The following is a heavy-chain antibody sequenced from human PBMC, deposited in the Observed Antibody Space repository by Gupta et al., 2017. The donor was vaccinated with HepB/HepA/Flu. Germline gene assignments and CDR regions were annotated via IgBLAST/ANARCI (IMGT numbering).Heavy chain of an antibody. CDR2: MYYSGTT. J-gene: IGHJ4*02. Sequence: QLQLQQSGAGLVKPSESLSLTCTVSGGSIINNKSFWVWIRQPPGKGLEWIGNMYYSGTTYYNPSLKSRVTISVDTSKNQFSLKVNSVTAADTAVYFCARRGQWLVGGYFDYWGQGTLVTVSS. V-gene: IGHV4-39*01. CDR3: ARRGQWLVGGYFDY. CDR1: GGSIINNKSF. D-gene: IGHD6-19*01.